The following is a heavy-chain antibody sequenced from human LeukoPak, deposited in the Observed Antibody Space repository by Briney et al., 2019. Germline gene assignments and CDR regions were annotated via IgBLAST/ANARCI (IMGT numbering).Heavy chain of an antibody. CDR1: GYTFTSYD. CDR3: ARRAKRYCSSTSCYSYNWFDP. V-gene: IGHV1-8*03. D-gene: IGHD2-2*01. J-gene: IGHJ5*02. Sequence: VKVSCKASGYTFTSYDINWVRQATGQGLEWMGWMNPNSGNTGYAQKFQGRVTITRNTSISTAYMELSSLRSEDTAVYYCARRAKRYCSSTSCYSYNWFDPWGQGTLVTVSS. CDR2: MNPNSGNT.